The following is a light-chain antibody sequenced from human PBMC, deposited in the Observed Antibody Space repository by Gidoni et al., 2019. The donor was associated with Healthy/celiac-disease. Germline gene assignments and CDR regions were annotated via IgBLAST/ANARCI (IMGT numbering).Light chain of an antibody. CDR1: QSISSW. V-gene: IGKV1-5*01. CDR3: QQYNSYSPYT. J-gene: IGKJ2*01. Sequence: DIQMTQSPSTLSASVGDRVTITCRASQSISSWLAWYQQKPGKAPKLLIYDASSLESGVPSRFIGSGSGTEFTLTISSLQPDDFATYYCQQYNSYSPYTFGQXTKLEIK. CDR2: DAS.